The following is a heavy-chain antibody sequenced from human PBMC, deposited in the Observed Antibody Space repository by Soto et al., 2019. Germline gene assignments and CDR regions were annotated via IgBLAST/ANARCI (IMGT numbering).Heavy chain of an antibody. Sequence: EVQLVESGGGLVQPGGSLRLSCAASGFTFSSYSMNWVRQAPGKGLEWVSYISSSSSTIYYADSVKGRFTISRDNAKNSLSLQMNSLRDDDTAVYYCAREIMITFGGVIAPAYGMDVWGQGTTVTVSS. CDR2: ISSSSSTI. CDR1: GFTFSSYS. V-gene: IGHV3-48*02. CDR3: AREIMITFGGVIAPAYGMDV. D-gene: IGHD3-16*02. J-gene: IGHJ6*02.